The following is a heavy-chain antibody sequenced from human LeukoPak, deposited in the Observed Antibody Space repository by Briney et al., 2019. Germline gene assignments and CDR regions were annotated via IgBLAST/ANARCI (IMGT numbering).Heavy chain of an antibody. D-gene: IGHD4-17*01. J-gene: IGHJ4*02. CDR3: ARSYGASDY. V-gene: IGHV3-48*01. Sequence: GGSLRLSCAASGFTFSIYYMNWVRQAPGKGLEWLSYISSSGSTIYYADSVKGRFTVSRDSAKNSLYLQMNNLRAYDTAVYFCARSYGASDYWGQGTLVTVSS. CDR2: ISSSGSTI. CDR1: GFTFSIYY.